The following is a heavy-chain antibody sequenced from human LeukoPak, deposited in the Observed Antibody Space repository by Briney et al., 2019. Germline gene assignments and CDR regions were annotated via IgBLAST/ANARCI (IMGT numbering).Heavy chain of an antibody. CDR2: ISYDGSNK. V-gene: IGHV3-30-3*01. Sequence: GGSLRLSCAASGFTFSSYAMHWVRQAPGKGLEWVAVISYDGSNKYYADSVKGRFTISRDNSKNTLYLQMNSLRAEDTAVYYCAKDPWDYGGFDYWGQGTLVTVSS. D-gene: IGHD4-23*01. J-gene: IGHJ4*02. CDR1: GFTFSSYA. CDR3: AKDPWDYGGFDY.